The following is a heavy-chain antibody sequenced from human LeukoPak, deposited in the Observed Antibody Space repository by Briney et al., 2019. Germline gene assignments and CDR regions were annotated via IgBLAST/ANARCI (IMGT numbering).Heavy chain of an antibody. CDR3: ARLRRTPYYDSSGYYYALFDY. CDR1: GYTFTSYD. CDR2: MNPNSGKT. J-gene: IGHJ4*02. V-gene: IGHV1-8*01. D-gene: IGHD3-22*01. Sequence: ASVKVSCKASGYTFTSYDINWVRQATGQGLEWMGWMNPNSGKTGYAQKFQGRVTMTRNTSISTAYMELSSLRSEDTAVYYCARLRRTPYYDSSGYYYALFDYWGQGTLVTVSS.